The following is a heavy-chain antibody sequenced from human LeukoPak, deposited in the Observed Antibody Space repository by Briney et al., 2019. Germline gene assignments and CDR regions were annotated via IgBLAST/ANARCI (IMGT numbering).Heavy chain of an antibody. J-gene: IGHJ6*03. D-gene: IGHD4-17*01. Sequence: GGSLRLSCAASGFTYNSYAMTWVRQAPGKGLEWVAGISGSGGSTHYADSAKGRFTISRDNSKNTLYLEMNSLRAEDTAVYFCARVSYGDYFLDVWGQGTTVTVSS. CDR1: GFTYNSYA. V-gene: IGHV3-23*01. CDR3: ARVSYGDYFLDV. CDR2: ISGSGGST.